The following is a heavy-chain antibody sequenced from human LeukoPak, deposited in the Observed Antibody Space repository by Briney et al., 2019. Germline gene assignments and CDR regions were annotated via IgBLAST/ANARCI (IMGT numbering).Heavy chain of an antibody. Sequence: PGRSLRLSCAASEFTFSSYGMHWVRQAPGKGLEWVAVISYDGSNKYYADSVKGRFTISRDNSKNTLYLQMNSLRAEDTAVYYCAKEISSSWSYYYYYGMDVWGQGTTVTVSS. CDR1: EFTFSSYG. V-gene: IGHV3-30*18. CDR3: AKEISSSWSYYYYYGMDV. CDR2: ISYDGSNK. D-gene: IGHD6-13*01. J-gene: IGHJ6*02.